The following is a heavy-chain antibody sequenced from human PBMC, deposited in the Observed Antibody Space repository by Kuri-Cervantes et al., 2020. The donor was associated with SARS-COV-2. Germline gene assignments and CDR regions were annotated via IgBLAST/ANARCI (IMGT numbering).Heavy chain of an antibody. J-gene: IGHJ4*02. Sequence: SETLSLTSTASGGSINNYYWSWIRQPPGKGLEWIGYIYDSANTNYNTSPRNRVNMSVDTSKNQVSLKLTSVTAADTAVYFCARVGVRSYGVLDYWGQGTLVTVSS. D-gene: IGHD5-18*01. V-gene: IGHV4-59*01. CDR1: GGSINNYY. CDR3: ARVGVRSYGVLDY. CDR2: IYDSANT.